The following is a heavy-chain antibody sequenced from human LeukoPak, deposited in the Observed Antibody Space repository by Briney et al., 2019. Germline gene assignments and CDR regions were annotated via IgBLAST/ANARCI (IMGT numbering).Heavy chain of an antibody. CDR3: ARDEAAAGNFDY. V-gene: IGHV4-61*02. D-gene: IGHD6-13*01. J-gene: IGHJ4*02. CDR1: GGSISSGSYY. Sequence: SQTLSLTCTVSGGSISSGSYYWSWIRQPAGKGLEWIGRIYTSGSTNYNPSLKSRVTISVDTSKNQFSLKLSSVTAADTAVYYCARDEAAAGNFDYWGQGTLVTVSS. CDR2: IYTSGST.